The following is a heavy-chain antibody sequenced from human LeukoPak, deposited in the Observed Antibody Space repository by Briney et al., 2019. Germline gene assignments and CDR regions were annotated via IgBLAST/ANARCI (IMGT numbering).Heavy chain of an antibody. J-gene: IGHJ6*03. V-gene: IGHV1-2*02. CDR1: GYTFTGYY. CDR3: ARDVSSSNYYYMDV. D-gene: IGHD2-2*01. CDR2: INPNSGGT. Sequence: SASVKVSCKASGYTFTGYYMHWVRQAPGQGLEWMGWINPNSGGTNYAQKFQGRVTMTRDTSISTAYMELSRLRSDDTAVYYCARDVSSSNYYYMDVWGKGTTVTVSS.